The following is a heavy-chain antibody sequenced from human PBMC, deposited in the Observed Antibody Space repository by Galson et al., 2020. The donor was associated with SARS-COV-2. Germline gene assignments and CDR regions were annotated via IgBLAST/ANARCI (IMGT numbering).Heavy chain of an antibody. D-gene: IGHD6-13*01. Sequence: SQTLSLTCAISGDRVSSNSAGWNWIRQSPSRGLEWLGRTYYRSKWYNDYAVAVKSRITINSDTAKNQFSLQLKSVTPEDTAVYYCARGSSWYWYFDLWGRGTLVTVSS. V-gene: IGHV6-1*01. CDR3: ARGSSWYWYFDL. CDR2: TYYRSKWYN. CDR1: GDRVSSNSAG. J-gene: IGHJ2*01.